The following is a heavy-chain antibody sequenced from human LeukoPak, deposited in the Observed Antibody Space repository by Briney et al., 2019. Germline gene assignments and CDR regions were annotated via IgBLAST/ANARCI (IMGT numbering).Heavy chain of an antibody. J-gene: IGHJ4*02. V-gene: IGHV4-59*01. D-gene: IGHD6-6*01. CDR3: ARGGGISSSPLDFDY. Sequence: SETLSLTCTVSGASITTYYWSWIWQPPGEGLEWIGYISYSGSTNYNPSLKSRVTISIDTSKNQFSLKLTSVTAADTALYYCARGGGISSSPLDFDYWGQGTLVTVSS. CDR2: ISYSGST. CDR1: GASITTYY.